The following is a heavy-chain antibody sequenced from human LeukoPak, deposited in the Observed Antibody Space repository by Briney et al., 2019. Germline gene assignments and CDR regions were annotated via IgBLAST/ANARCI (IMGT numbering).Heavy chain of an antibody. D-gene: IGHD6-13*01. CDR1: GFTFSSYG. J-gene: IGHJ4*02. CDR3: AKEDSGSSSDY. V-gene: IGHV3-30*02. CDR2: IRYDGSNK. Sequence: QSGGSLRLSCAASGFTFSSYGMHWVRQAPGKGLEWVAFIRYDGSNKNYADSVEGRFTISRDNSKNTLYLQMNSLRAEDTAVYYCAKEDSGSSSDYWGQGTLVTVSS.